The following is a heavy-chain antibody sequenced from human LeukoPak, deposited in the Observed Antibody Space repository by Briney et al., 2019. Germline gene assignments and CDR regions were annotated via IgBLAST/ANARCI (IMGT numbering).Heavy chain of an antibody. V-gene: IGHV4-30-2*01. J-gene: IGHJ3*02. CDR3: ARGEYYYDSSGYYYSAFDI. Sequence: SETLSLTCAVSGGSISSGGYSWSWIRQPPGKGLEWIGYIYHSGSTYYNPSLKSRVTISVDRSKNQFSLKLSSVTAADTAVYYCARGEYYYDSSGYYYSAFDIWGQGTMVTVSS. D-gene: IGHD3-22*01. CDR1: GGSISSGGYS. CDR2: IYHSGST.